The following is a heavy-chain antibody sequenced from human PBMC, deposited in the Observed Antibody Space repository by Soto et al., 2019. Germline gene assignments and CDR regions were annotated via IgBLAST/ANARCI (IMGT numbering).Heavy chain of an antibody. CDR3: ARARMYSGAYHDY. V-gene: IGHV1-18*04. Sequence: QVQLVQSGAEVENPGASVKVSCKASGYTFSNFGINWVRQAPGQGLEWMGWITPYNGNANYAQKYQDRLTVTTDTSTNTADLELRSLRSGDTAIYFCARARMYSGAYHDYWGQGTLVTVSS. J-gene: IGHJ4*02. CDR1: GYTFSNFG. D-gene: IGHD1-26*01. CDR2: ITPYNGNA.